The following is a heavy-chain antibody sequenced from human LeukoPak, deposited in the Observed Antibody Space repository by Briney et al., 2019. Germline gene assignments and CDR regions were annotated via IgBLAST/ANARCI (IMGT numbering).Heavy chain of an antibody. D-gene: IGHD6-25*01. J-gene: IGHJ4*02. Sequence: GGSLRLSCAASGFRISTYWMSWVRQAPGKGLEWVANINEDGSEKYYVDSVKGRFTISRDNAKNSLYLQMNSLRAGDTAVYYCATAARRIDYWGQGILVTVSS. CDR3: ATAARRIDY. CDR1: GFRISTYW. CDR2: INEDGSEK. V-gene: IGHV3-7*05.